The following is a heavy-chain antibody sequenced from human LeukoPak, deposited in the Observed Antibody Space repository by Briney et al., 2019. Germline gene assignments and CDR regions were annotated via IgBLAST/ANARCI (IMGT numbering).Heavy chain of an antibody. J-gene: IGHJ5*02. CDR1: GFTFSSYG. CDR2: IWYDGSNK. V-gene: IGHV3-30*02. Sequence: GGSLRLSCAASGFTFSSYGMHWVRQAPGKGLEWVAFIWYDGSNKYYADSVKGRFTISRDNSKNTLYLQMNSLRAEDTAVYYRYYGSSGYLNWFDRWGQGTLVTVSS. CDR3: YYGSSGYLNWFDR. D-gene: IGHD3-22*01.